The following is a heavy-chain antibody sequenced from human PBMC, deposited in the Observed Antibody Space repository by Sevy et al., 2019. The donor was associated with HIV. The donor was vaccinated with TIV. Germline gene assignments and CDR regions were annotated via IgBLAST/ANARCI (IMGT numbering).Heavy chain of an antibody. J-gene: IGHJ3*02. CDR3: ARDSSRYCSGGSCYLDAFDI. D-gene: IGHD2-15*01. CDR2: IWDDGSNK. Sequence: GGSLRLSCAASGFTFSSYGMHWVRQAPGKGLEWVAVIWDDGSNKYYADSVKGRFTISRDNSKNTLYLQMNSLRAEDTAVYYCARDSSRYCSGGSCYLDAFDIWGQGTMVTVSS. V-gene: IGHV3-33*01. CDR1: GFTFSSYG.